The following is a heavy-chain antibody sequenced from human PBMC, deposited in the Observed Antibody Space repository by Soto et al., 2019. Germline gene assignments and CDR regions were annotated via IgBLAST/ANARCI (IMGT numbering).Heavy chain of an antibody. J-gene: IGHJ4*02. CDR2: IRSSGGTT. CDR3: ASFMPVTGPGWGRASEY. CDR1: GFNFNNYA. D-gene: IGHD6-19*01. Sequence: PGGSLRLSGATSGFNFNNYAMGWVRRAPGKRLGWVSFIRSSGGTTYYADAVKGRFTISRDNSRNTVCLEMNSMGVEDTAIYYCASFMPVTGPGWGRASEYWGQGTRVTVSS. V-gene: IGHV3-23*01.